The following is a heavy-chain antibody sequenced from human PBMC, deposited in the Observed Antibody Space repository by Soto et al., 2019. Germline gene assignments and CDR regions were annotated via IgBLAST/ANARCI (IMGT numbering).Heavy chain of an antibody. Sequence: EVQLVESGGGLVQPGGSLRLSCAASGFTFSSYAMHWVRQAPGKGLEYVSAISSNGGSTYYANSVKGRFTISRDNSKNTLYLQMGSLRAEDMAMYYCARGPGYYFDYWGQGTLVTVSS. J-gene: IGHJ4*02. CDR2: ISSNGGST. V-gene: IGHV3-64*01. CDR1: GFTFSSYA. CDR3: ARGPGYYFDY.